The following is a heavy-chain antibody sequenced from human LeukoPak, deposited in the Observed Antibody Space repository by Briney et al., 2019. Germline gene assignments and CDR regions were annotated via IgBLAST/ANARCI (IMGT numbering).Heavy chain of an antibody. CDR1: GFTFTSSA. J-gene: IGHJ6*02. Sequence: SVKVSCKASGFTFTSSAMQWVRQARGQRLEWIGWIVVGSGNTNYAQKFQERVTITRDMSTSTAYMELSSLRSEDTAVYYCAASRIRGNYYYGMDVWGQGTTVTVSS. D-gene: IGHD3-10*01. CDR3: AASRIRGNYYYGMDV. CDR2: IVVGSGNT. V-gene: IGHV1-58*02.